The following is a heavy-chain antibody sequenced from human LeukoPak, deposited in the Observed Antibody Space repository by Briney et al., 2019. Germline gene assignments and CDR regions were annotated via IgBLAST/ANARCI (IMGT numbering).Heavy chain of an antibody. D-gene: IGHD6-13*01. CDR2: ISYDGSNK. CDR3: AKSNQYSSNWSQIDS. V-gene: IGHV3-30*18. CDR1: GFTFSSYD. J-gene: IGHJ4*02. Sequence: GGSLRLSCAASGFTFSSYDMHWVRQAPGRGLEWLAIISYDGSNKYYVDSVKGRLTISRDNSKNTLYLQMNSLRAEDTAVYYCAKSNQYSSNWSQIDSWGQGTLVTVSS.